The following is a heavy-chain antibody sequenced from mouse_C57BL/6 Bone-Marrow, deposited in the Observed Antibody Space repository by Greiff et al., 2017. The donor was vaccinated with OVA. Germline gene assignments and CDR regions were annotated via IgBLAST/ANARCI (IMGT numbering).Heavy chain of an antibody. J-gene: IGHJ1*03. D-gene: IGHD1-1*01. V-gene: IGHV2-5*01. CDR3: TKKGITTVVAKGWYFDV. Sequence: VMLVESGPGLVQPSQSLSITCTVPGFSLTSYGVHWVRQSPGKGLEWLGVIWRGGSTDYNAAFMSRLSITKDNSKSQVFFKMNSLQADDTAIYYCTKKGITTVVAKGWYFDVWGTGTTVTVSS. CDR1: GFSLTSYG. CDR2: IWRGGST.